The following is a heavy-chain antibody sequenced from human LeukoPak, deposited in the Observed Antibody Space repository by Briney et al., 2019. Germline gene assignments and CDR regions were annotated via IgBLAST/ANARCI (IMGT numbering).Heavy chain of an antibody. D-gene: IGHD6-19*01. Sequence: GGSLRLSCAASGFTFSSYSMNWVRQAPGKGLEWVSSISSSSSYIYYADSVKGRFTISRDNAKNSLYLQMNSLRAEDTAVYYCARADRYSSGWYNPPLDYWGQGTLVTVSS. V-gene: IGHV3-21*04. J-gene: IGHJ4*02. CDR2: ISSSSSYI. CDR3: ARADRYSSGWYNPPLDY. CDR1: GFTFSSYS.